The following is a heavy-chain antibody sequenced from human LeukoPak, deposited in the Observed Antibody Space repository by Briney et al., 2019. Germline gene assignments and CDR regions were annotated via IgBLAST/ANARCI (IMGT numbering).Heavy chain of an antibody. CDR3: ARGGKVLWFGELIPYYYMDV. CDR1: GYTFTSYD. J-gene: IGHJ6*03. V-gene: IGHV1-8*03. Sequence: ASVKVSCKASGYTFTSYDINWVRQATGQGLEWMGWMNPNSGNTGYAQKFQGRVTITRNTSISTAYMELSSLRSEDTAVYYCARGGKVLWFGELIPYYYMDVWGKGTTVTVSS. D-gene: IGHD3-10*01. CDR2: MNPNSGNT.